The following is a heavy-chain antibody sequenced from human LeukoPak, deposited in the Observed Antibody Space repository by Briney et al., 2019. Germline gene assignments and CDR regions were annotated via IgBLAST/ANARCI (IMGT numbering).Heavy chain of an antibody. Sequence: GGSLRLSCAASGFTLRDYYMTWIRQAPGKGLEWVAYISNTDDTIYYGDSVKGRFTISRDNAKGLLYLQMNSLRVEDTAVYYCARASPGTPQYWGQGTLVTVSS. J-gene: IGHJ4*02. D-gene: IGHD3-10*01. V-gene: IGHV3-11*01. CDR2: ISNTDDTI. CDR3: ARASPGTPQY. CDR1: GFTLRDYY.